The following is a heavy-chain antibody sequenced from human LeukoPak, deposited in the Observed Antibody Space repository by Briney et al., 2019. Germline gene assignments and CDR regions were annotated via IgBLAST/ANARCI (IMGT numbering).Heavy chain of an antibody. J-gene: IGHJ4*03. V-gene: IGHV4-34*01. CDR3: ARGPTISETGYFDY. Sequence: SETLSLTCAVYGGSFSTYYWSWIRQSPGKGLEWIAEINHRGDTNYNPSIKSRVTISVDTSKNQFSLKVSSLTAADTAVYYCARGPTISETGYFDYWGQGTLVTVSS. CDR1: GGSFSTYY. D-gene: IGHD1-1*01. CDR2: INHRGDT.